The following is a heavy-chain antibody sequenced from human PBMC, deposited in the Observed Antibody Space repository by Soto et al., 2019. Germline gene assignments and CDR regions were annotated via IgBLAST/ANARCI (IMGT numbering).Heavy chain of an antibody. CDR1: GFSLSNARMG. CDR3: ARIRSLPVAVTNSFDS. V-gene: IGHV2-26*01. CDR2: IFSNDEK. Sequence: QVTLKESGPVLVKPTETLTLTCTVSGFSLSNARMGVSWIRQPPGKALEWLAHIFSNDEKSYSTSLKSRLTIPKDTPKSKVVLTRTNLNPGNTPTYYWARIRSLPVAVTNSFDSGGQGTLVTFSS. J-gene: IGHJ5*01. D-gene: IGHD6-19*01.